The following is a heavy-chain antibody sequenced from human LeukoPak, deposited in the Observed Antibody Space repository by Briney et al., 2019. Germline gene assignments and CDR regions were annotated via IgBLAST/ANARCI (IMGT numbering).Heavy chain of an antibody. CDR1: GYTFTGYY. CDR2: INPNSGGT. Sequence: ASVKVSCKASGYTFTGYYMHWVRQAPGQGLEWMGWINPNSGGTNYAQKFQGRVTMTRDTSISAAYMELSRLRSDDTAVYYCASSESSYYYGSGSYYYWGQGTLVTVSS. CDR3: ASSESSYYYGSGSYYY. V-gene: IGHV1-2*02. J-gene: IGHJ4*02. D-gene: IGHD3-10*01.